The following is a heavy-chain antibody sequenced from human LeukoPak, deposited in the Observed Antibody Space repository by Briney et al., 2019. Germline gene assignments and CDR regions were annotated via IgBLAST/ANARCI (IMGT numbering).Heavy chain of an antibody. CDR3: ARHAGGYSYET. CDR1: GGSISSYY. V-gene: IGHV4-59*01. D-gene: IGHD5-18*01. CDR2: IYYGGTT. J-gene: IGHJ4*02. Sequence: SETLSLTCTVSGGSISSYYWSWIRQSPGKGLEWIGYIYYGGTTNYNPSLKSRVTMLIDTSKNQFSLRLSSVTAADTAVYYCARHAGGYSYETWGQGALVTVSS.